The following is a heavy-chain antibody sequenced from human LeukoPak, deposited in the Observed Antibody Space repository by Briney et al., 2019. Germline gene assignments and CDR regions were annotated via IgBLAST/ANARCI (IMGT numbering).Heavy chain of an antibody. Sequence: SETLSLTCTVSGYSISSSYYWGWIRQSPGKGLEWIGSIYESRNTYYNPSLKSRLTISADTSKNQISLSLSSVTAADTAVYYCAGGGPVAASFHYWGPGTLVTVSS. J-gene: IGHJ4*02. CDR2: IYESRNT. D-gene: IGHD2-15*01. CDR1: GYSISSSYY. CDR3: AGGGPVAASFHY. V-gene: IGHV4-38-2*02.